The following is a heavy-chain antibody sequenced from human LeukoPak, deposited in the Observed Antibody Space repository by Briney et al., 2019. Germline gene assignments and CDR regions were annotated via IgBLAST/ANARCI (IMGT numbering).Heavy chain of an antibody. CDR3: VYGSGSYYPKALDY. D-gene: IGHD3-10*01. V-gene: IGHV1-69*13. CDR2: IIPIFGTA. CDR1: GGTFISYA. J-gene: IGHJ4*02. Sequence: SVKVSCKASGGTFISYAISWVRQAPGQGLEWMGGIIPIFGTANYAQKFQGRVTITADESTSTAYMELSSLRSEDTAVYYCVYGSGSYYPKALDYWGRGTLVTVSS.